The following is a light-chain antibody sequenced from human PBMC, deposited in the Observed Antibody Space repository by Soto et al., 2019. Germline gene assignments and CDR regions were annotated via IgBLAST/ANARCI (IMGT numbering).Light chain of an antibody. CDR2: DAI. CDR3: QQRTNWPIT. Sequence: EIVMTQSPPTLSVSQGERATLSCGASQSVTTNLAWYQQKPGQAPRLLIYDAIARATGIPARFSGSGSGTEFTLTISGLQSEDSAVYYCQQRTNWPITFGQGTRLEIK. V-gene: IGKV3-15*01. J-gene: IGKJ5*01. CDR1: QSVTTN.